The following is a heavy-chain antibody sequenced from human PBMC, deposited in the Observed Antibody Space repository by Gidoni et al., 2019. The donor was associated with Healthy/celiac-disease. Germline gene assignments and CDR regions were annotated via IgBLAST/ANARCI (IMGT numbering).Heavy chain of an antibody. Sequence: QVQLVPSGAQVQKPGAPGKVSCKASGCTFPSYCSSRGRQDPGQGLEWMGWFTAYNGTTNYEQKIQGRVTMTTDTTTSTAYKVLRSLRSDDKAVYYYARLVIGWVAVHKNWFDPWGQGTLVTVSS. CDR2: FTAYNGTT. V-gene: IGHV1-18*01. D-gene: IGHD3-22*01. CDR1: GCTFPSYC. CDR3: ARLVIGWVAVHKNWFDP. J-gene: IGHJ5*02.